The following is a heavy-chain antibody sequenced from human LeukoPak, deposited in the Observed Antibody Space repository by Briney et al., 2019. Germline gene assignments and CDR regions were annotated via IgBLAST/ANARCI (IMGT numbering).Heavy chain of an antibody. CDR1: GGSISTSSYY. CDR2: IYYSGST. Sequence: SETLSLTCTVSGGSISTSSYYWGWIRQPPGKGLEWIGTIYYSGSTYYNPSLKSRVTISLDMSKNQFSLNLTSVTAADTAVYYCATPGYCSTIDCYYYMDVWGKGTTVTVSS. CDR3: ATPGYCSTIDCYYYMDV. D-gene: IGHD2-2*01. J-gene: IGHJ6*03. V-gene: IGHV4-39*01.